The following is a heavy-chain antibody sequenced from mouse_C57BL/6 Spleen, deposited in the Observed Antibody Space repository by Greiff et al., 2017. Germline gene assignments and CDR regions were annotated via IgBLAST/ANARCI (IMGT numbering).Heavy chain of an antibody. V-gene: IGHV7-3*01. J-gene: IGHJ2*01. CDR1: GFTFTDYY. D-gene: IGHD1-1*01. CDR3: ARYYGSSYYFDY. CDR2: IRNKANGYTT. Sequence: EVKVVESGGGLVQPGGSLSLSCAASGFTFTDYYMSWVRQPPGKALEWLGFIRNKANGYTTEYSASVKGRFTISRDNSQSILYLQMNALRAEDRATYYCARYYGSSYYFDYWGQGTTLTVSS.